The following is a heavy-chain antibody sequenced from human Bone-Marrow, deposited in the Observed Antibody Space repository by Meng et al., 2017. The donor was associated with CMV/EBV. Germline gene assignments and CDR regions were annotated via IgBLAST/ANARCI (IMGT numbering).Heavy chain of an antibody. Sequence: KVSCKGSGYSFTSYWIGWVRQMPGKGLEWMGIIYPGDSDTRYSPSFQGQVTISADKSISTAYLQWSSLKASDTAMYYCAIRRRTGTTHFDYWGQGTLVTVSS. J-gene: IGHJ4*02. D-gene: IGHD1-7*01. CDR2: IYPGDSDT. V-gene: IGHV5-51*01. CDR3: AIRRRTGTTHFDY. CDR1: GYSFTSYW.